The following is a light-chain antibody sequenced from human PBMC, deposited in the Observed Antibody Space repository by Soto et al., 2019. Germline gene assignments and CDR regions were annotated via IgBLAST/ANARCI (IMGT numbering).Light chain of an antibody. CDR1: QGISTW. J-gene: IGKJ5*01. CDR2: GAS. CDR3: QKANSFPIN. Sequence: EIQMTQSPSSVSASVLDRVTITCLASQGISTWLAWYQQKAGKAPNLLIYGASNLHSGVPSRFSGSGSGTNFTLTISSLQPEDFATYYCQKANSFPINFGQGKRLEIK. V-gene: IGKV1-12*01.